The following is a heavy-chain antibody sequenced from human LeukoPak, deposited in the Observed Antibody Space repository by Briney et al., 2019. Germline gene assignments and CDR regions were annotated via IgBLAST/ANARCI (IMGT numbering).Heavy chain of an antibody. CDR2: ISGSGGST. CDR3: ARETGYSSSDYYYYMDV. J-gene: IGHJ6*03. CDR1: RFTFSSYG. V-gene: IGHV3-23*01. Sequence: EGSLRLSCAASRFTFSSYGMSWVRQAPGKGLEWVSGISGSGGSTYYADSVKGRFTISRDNAKNSLYLQMNSLRAEDTAVYYCARETGYSSSDYYYYMDVWGKGTTVTISS. D-gene: IGHD6-19*01.